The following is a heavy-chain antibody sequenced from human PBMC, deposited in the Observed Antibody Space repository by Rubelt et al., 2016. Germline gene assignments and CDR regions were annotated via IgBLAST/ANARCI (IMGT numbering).Heavy chain of an antibody. CDR2: YDGSTE. V-gene: IGHV3-30*01. Sequence: YDGSTEYYADSVKGRFTISRDNSMNTLYLQMNSLRTEDTAVYYCARGVIHLWRPIDYWGQGTLVTVSS. D-gene: IGHD5-18*01. J-gene: IGHJ4*02. CDR3: ARGVIHLWRPIDY.